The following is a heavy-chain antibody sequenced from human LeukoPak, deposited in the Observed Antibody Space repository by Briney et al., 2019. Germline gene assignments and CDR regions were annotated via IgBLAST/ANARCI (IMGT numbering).Heavy chain of an antibody. CDR3: ARGLRLVRGAHNGMDV. J-gene: IGHJ6*04. CDR1: GGSFSGYY. D-gene: IGHD3-10*01. V-gene: IGHV4-34*01. Sequence: SETLSLTCAVYGGSFSGYYLNWIRQPPGKGLEWIAEINHSGSTNYNASLKSRVTISVDTSKNQFSLKLSSVTAADTAVYYCARGLRLVRGAHNGMDVWGKGTTVTVSS. CDR2: INHSGST.